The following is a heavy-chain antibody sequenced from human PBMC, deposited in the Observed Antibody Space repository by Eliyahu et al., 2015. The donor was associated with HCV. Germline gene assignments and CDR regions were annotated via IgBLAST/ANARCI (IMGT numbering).Heavy chain of an antibody. CDR1: GYTFTSYD. V-gene: IGHV1-8*01. Sequence: SVKVSCKASGYTFTSYDINWVRQATGQGLEWMGWMNPNSGDTEYAETFQGRVTMTKNTSISTAYMELRSLKSEDTAIYYCARKSMGITVSGNFDWFDPWGQGTLVTVSS. D-gene: IGHD6-19*01. CDR3: ARKSMGITVSGNFDWFDP. CDR2: MNPNSGDT. J-gene: IGHJ5*02.